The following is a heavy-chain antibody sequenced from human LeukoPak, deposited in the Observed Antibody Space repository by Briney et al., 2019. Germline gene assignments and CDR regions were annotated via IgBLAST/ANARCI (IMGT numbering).Heavy chain of an antibody. CDR2: ITDWGAGT. CDR1: GFTFSSYA. D-gene: IGHD6-13*01. V-gene: IGHV3-23*01. J-gene: IGHJ2*01. Sequence: GGSLRLSCAASGFTFSSYALSWVRQAPGKGLEWVSRITDWGAGTFYVDSVKGRFTISRDNAKDSLYLQMNSLRAEDAAVYYCAKGYIIAGRQWYLDLWGRGTLVGVSS. CDR3: AKGYIIAGRQWYLDL.